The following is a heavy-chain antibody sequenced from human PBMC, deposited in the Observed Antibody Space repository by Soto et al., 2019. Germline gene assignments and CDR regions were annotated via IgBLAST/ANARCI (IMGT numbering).Heavy chain of an antibody. CDR3: ARIRGYWYGLDV. J-gene: IGHJ6*02. CDR1: GFPLSTYG. CDR2: ITGTGGDT. Sequence: EVQLLESGGGLVQPGGSLRLSCAASGFPLSTYGMSWVRQAPGKGLEWVSSITGTGGDTYYAESVKGRFTSSRENSNTMLYLQMNSLRAEDTAVYYCARIRGYWYGLDVWCQGTTITVSS. V-gene: IGHV3-23*01.